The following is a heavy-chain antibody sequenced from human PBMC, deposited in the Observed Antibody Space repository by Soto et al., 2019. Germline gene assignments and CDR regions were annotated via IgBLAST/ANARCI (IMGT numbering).Heavy chain of an antibody. V-gene: IGHV3-74*01. CDR2: VKSDGSST. CDR3: ARDNWNSY. CDR1: GFTFSSYW. J-gene: IGHJ4*02. D-gene: IGHD1-1*01. Sequence: GGSLRLSCAASGFTFSSYWMHWVRQAPGKGLVWVSRVKSDGSSTSYADSVKGRFTISRDNAKNTLYLQMNSLRAEATAVYYCARDNWNSYWGQGTLVNVSS.